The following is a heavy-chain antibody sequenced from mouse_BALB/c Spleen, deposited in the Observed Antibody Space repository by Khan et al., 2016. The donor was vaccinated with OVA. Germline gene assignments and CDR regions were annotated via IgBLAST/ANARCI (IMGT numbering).Heavy chain of an antibody. D-gene: IGHD1-1*01. J-gene: IGHJ2*01. CDR2: IRRDSNTI. CDR1: GFTFTSYG. CDR3: ATSSFNGYYFDY. Sequence: VQLVESGGGLVQSGGSRKLSCAASGFTFTSYGMHWIRQAPEKGLEWVAYIRRDSNTIYYADTVKGRFTISRDNPKNTLFLQITRLRSGDTAMYFCATSSFNGYYFDYWGQGTTLTVSS. V-gene: IGHV5-17*02.